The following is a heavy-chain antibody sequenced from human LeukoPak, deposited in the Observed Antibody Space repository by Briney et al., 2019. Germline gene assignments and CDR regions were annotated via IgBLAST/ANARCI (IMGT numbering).Heavy chain of an antibody. D-gene: IGHD2-8*01. Sequence: GSLRLSCAASGFTFSNFWMHWVRQAPGKGLEWVAVISYDGSNKYYADSVKGRFTISRDNSKNTLYLQMNSLRAEDTAVYYCARAGIVLMVYAIFDYWGQGTLVTVSS. J-gene: IGHJ4*02. CDR1: GFTFSNFW. V-gene: IGHV3-30-3*01. CDR2: ISYDGSNK. CDR3: ARAGIVLMVYAIFDY.